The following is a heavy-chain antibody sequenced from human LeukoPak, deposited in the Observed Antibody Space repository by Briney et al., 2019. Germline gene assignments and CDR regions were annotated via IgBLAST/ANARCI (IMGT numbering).Heavy chain of an antibody. CDR3: ARARLVTKVCWFDP. CDR2: ISSSSSTI. J-gene: IGHJ5*02. Sequence: SGGSLRLSCAASGVTFSSYSMNWVRQAPGKGLEWVSYISSSSSTIYYADSVKGRLTISRDNAKNSLYLQMNSLRDEDTAVYYCARARLVTKVCWFDPWGQGTLVTVSS. CDR1: GVTFSSYS. D-gene: IGHD2-21*02. V-gene: IGHV3-48*02.